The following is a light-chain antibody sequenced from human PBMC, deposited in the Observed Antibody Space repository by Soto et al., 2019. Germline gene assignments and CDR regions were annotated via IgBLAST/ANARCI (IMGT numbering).Light chain of an antibody. CDR2: WAS. Sequence: DIVMTQSPDPLAVSLGERATINCRSSQSVLYSPNKKNYLAWFQQKPGQPPKVLLYWASIRASGVPDRFSGSESGTEFTLTINNLQPEDVAIYYCHQYYKSPWTFGQGTKVEIK. CDR3: HQYYKSPWT. J-gene: IGKJ1*01. V-gene: IGKV4-1*01. CDR1: QSVLYSPNKKNY.